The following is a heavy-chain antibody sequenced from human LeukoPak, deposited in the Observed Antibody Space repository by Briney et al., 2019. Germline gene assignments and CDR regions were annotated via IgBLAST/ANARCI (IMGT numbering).Heavy chain of an antibody. CDR1: GFTFSNYR. J-gene: IGHJ1*01. V-gene: IGHV3-74*01. CDR2: MSGDGSTK. Sequence: GGSLRLSCAASGFTFSNYRMHWVRQAPGKGLVWVSLMSGDGSTKNYADSVEGRFTIPRDNTKNTVYLQMNSLRAEDTAVYYRARGVSLESGNFQYWGQGTLVAVSS. CDR3: ARGVSLESGNFQY. D-gene: IGHD3-3*01.